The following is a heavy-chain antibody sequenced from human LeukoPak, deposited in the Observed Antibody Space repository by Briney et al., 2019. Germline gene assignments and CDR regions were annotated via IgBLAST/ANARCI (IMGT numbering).Heavy chain of an antibody. CDR3: ARLGGDIYFYYMDV. D-gene: IGHD2-21*01. V-gene: IGHV4-38-2*02. CDR2: IYKTGST. Sequence: PSETLSLTCTVSGYSISSGYYWAWIRQPPGKGLEWIGSIYKTGSTNYSPSLKSRVFISVDTSNNQFSLKLSSVTAADTAVYFCARLGGDIYFYYMDVWGKGTTVTISS. CDR1: GYSISSGYY. J-gene: IGHJ6*03.